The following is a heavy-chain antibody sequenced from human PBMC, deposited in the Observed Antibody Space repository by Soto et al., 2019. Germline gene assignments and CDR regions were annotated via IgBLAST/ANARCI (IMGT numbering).Heavy chain of an antibody. D-gene: IGHD4-17*01. Sequence: QVQLVQSGAEVKKPGASVKVSCKASGYTFTSYGISWVRQAPGQGLEWMGWICAYNGNTNYAQKLQGRVTMTTDTSTSTAYMELRSLRSDDTAVYYCAREASYYGAAPWFFDLWGRGTLVTVSS. J-gene: IGHJ2*01. CDR3: AREASYYGAAPWFFDL. CDR1: GYTFTSYG. V-gene: IGHV1-18*01. CDR2: ICAYNGNT.